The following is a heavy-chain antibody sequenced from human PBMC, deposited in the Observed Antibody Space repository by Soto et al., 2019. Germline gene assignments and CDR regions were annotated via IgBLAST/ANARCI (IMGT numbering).Heavy chain of an antibody. Sequence: SETLSLTCAVSGYSISSGYYWGWIRQSPGKGLEWIGSIYHSGSTYYNPSLKSRVIISVDTSKNQFSLKLSSVTAADTAVYYCARLAPIAAADGMDVWGQGTTVTVSS. CDR3: ARLAPIAAADGMDV. J-gene: IGHJ6*02. D-gene: IGHD6-13*01. V-gene: IGHV4-38-2*01. CDR2: IYHSGST. CDR1: GYSISSGYY.